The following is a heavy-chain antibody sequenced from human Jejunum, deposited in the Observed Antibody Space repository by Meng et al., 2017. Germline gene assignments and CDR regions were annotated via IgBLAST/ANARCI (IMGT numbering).Heavy chain of an antibody. CDR2: IHYIGSA. V-gene: IGHV4-30-4*01. CDR3: ARERWEDYESRGFDS. Sequence: QVQLQESGPGLVKPSQTLSLTCTVSGGSISSDDYYWSWLRQPPGKGLEWIGYIHYIGSAFYHPALKSRATVSVDTSKNQFPLELKSVTAADTALYYCARERWEDYESRGFDSWGQGTLVTVSS. D-gene: IGHD3-22*01. CDR1: GGSISSDDYY. J-gene: IGHJ4*02.